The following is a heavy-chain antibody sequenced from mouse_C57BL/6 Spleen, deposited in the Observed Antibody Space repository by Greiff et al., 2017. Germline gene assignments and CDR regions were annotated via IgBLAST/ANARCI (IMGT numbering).Heavy chain of an antibody. CDR2: ISYDGRN. Sequence: ESGPGLVKPSQSLSLTCSVTGYSITSGYYWNWIRQFPGNKLEWMGYISYDGRNKYNPSLKNRISITRDTSKNQFFLKLNSVTTEDTATYYGARDYDGYSDYWGQGTTLTVSS. D-gene: IGHD2-3*01. J-gene: IGHJ2*01. CDR1: GYSITSGYY. V-gene: IGHV3-6*01. CDR3: ARDYDGYSDY.